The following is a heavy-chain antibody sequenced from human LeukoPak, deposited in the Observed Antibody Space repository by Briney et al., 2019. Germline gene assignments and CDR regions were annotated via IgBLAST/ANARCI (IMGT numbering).Heavy chain of an antibody. D-gene: IGHD1-26*01. Sequence: GGSLRLSCAASGFTFSSYAMHWVRQAPGKGLEWVAVISYDGSNKYYADSVKGRFTISRDNSKNTLYLQMSSLRAEDTAVYYCAKDQAGWEPYFFDYWGQGTLVTVSS. CDR2: ISYDGSNK. CDR1: GFTFSSYA. CDR3: AKDQAGWEPYFFDY. J-gene: IGHJ4*02. V-gene: IGHV3-30-3*01.